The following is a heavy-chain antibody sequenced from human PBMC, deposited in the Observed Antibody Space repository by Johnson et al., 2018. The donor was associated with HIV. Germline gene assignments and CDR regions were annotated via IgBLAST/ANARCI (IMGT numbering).Heavy chain of an antibody. D-gene: IGHD6-6*01. Sequence: VQLVESGGGVVRPGGSLRLSCAASRFTFDDYAMHWVRQAPGKGLEWVSGISWNSGSIGYADSVKGRFTISRDNAKNSLYLQMNSLRAEDTALYYCAKESYRSSLWAFDIWGQGTKVTVSS. V-gene: IGHV3-9*01. CDR3: AKESYRSSLWAFDI. J-gene: IGHJ3*02. CDR1: RFTFDDYA. CDR2: ISWNSGSI.